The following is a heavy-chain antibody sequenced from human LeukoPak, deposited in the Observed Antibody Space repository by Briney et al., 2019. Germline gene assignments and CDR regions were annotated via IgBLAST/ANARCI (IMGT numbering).Heavy chain of an antibody. Sequence: GGSLRLSCAASGFTVSRYYMSWVRQAPGKGLEWVSVIYSGGKTYYAASVKGRFTISRDNSRNTLYLQMNSLRAEDTAVYYCAREGNSYGYGMDVWGQGTTVTVSS. J-gene: IGHJ6*02. V-gene: IGHV3-66*01. D-gene: IGHD5-18*01. CDR2: IYSGGKT. CDR3: AREGNSYGYGMDV. CDR1: GFTVSRYY.